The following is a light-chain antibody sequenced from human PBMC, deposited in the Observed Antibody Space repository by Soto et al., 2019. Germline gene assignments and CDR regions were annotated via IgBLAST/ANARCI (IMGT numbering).Light chain of an antibody. CDR1: QSVSRY. CDR2: DAS. V-gene: IGKV3-11*01. J-gene: IGKJ2*01. Sequence: EIVLTQSPATLSLSPGERATLSCSASQSVSRYLSWYQQKPGQAPRLLIYDASNMATGIPARFSGRGSGTAFSHTISSRQPEDFAVSYCHQRSKWPHTFGQGTKLDIK. CDR3: HQRSKWPHT.